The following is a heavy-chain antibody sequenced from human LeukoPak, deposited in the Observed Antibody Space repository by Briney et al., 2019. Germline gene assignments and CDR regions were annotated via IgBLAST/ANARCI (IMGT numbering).Heavy chain of an antibody. CDR1: GGSFSGYY. V-gene: IGHV4-34*01. Sequence: SETLSLTCAVYGGSFSGYYWSWIRQPPRKGLEWIGEINHSGSTNYNPSLKSRVTISVDTSKNQFSLKLSSVTAADTAVYYCARGGDGIDYWGQGTLVTVSS. CDR2: INHSGST. D-gene: IGHD2-15*01. CDR3: ARGGDGIDY. J-gene: IGHJ4*02.